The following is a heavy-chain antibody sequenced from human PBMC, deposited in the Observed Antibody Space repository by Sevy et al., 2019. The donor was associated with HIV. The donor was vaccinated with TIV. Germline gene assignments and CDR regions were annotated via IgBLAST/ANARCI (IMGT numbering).Heavy chain of an antibody. CDR2: FDPEDGET. Sequence: ASVKVSCKVSGYTLSELPMHWVRQAPGKGLEWLGGFDPEDGETIYAQKFQGIVTMTEDTSTDTAYMELSRLRSEDTAVYYCATLAFWSDHPFYGTDVWGQGTTVTVSS. CDR1: GYTLSELP. CDR3: ATLAFWSDHPFYGTDV. D-gene: IGHD3-3*01. J-gene: IGHJ6*02. V-gene: IGHV1-24*01.